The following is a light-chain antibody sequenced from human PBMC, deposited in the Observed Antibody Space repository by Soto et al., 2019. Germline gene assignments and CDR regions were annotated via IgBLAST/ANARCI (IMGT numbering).Light chain of an antibody. CDR3: QHCDTYWT. Sequence: IQMTQSPSTRSASVGDRVTITCQASQSISTSLAWYQQKPGKAPKVLIYKASSLESGVPSRFSGSGSGTEFTLSISSLQPDDFATYYCQHCDTYWTFGQGTKVEIK. CDR2: KAS. V-gene: IGKV1-5*03. J-gene: IGKJ1*01. CDR1: QSISTS.